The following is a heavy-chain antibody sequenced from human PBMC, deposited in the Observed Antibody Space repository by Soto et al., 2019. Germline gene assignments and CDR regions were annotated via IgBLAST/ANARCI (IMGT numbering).Heavy chain of an antibody. Sequence: NPGGSLRLSCAASGFTFSSYSMNWVRQAPGKGLEWVSSISSSSSYIYYADSVKGRFTISRDNAKNSLYLQMNSLRAEDTAVYYCARDGLTGSPSTARPVVTNYYYYGMDVWGQGTTVTVSS. CDR2: ISSSSSYI. CDR3: ARDGLTGSPSTARPVVTNYYYYGMDV. V-gene: IGHV3-21*01. J-gene: IGHJ6*02. CDR1: GFTFSSYS. D-gene: IGHD2-2*01.